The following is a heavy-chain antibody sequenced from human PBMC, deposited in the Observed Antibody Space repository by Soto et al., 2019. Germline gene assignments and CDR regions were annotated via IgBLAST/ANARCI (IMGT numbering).Heavy chain of an antibody. Sequence: GSLRLSCAVSGFTVSSNYMNWVRQAPGKELEWIGTFYYSGSTYYNPSLESRVTISVDTSKNQFSLKVSSLTAADTAVYYCARLGGYCSTSCYGYYGMDGWGQGTTVTVS. V-gene: IGHV4-39*01. CDR2: FYYSGST. J-gene: IGHJ6*02. D-gene: IGHD2-2*01. CDR1: GFTVSSNY. CDR3: ARLGGYCSTSCYGYYGMDG.